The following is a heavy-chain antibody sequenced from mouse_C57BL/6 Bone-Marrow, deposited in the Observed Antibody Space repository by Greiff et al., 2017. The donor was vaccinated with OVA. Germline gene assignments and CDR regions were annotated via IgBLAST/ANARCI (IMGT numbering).Heavy chain of an antibody. J-gene: IGHJ2*01. V-gene: IGHV1-69*01. CDR2: IDPSDSYT. CDR3: ARFGSSYYFDY. CDR1: GYTFTSYW. D-gene: IGHD1-1*01. Sequence: QVQLQQSGAELVMPGASVKLSCKASGYTFTSYWMHWVKQRPGQGLEWIGEIDPSDSYTNYNQKFKGKSTLTVDKSSSTAYMQLSSLTSEDSTVVYCARFGSSYYFDYWGQGTTLTVSS.